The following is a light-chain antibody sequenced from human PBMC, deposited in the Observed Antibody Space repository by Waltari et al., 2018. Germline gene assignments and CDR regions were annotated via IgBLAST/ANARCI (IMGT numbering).Light chain of an antibody. V-gene: IGLV3-21*04. CDR3: QVWDANNDPGV. J-gene: IGLJ1*01. CDR1: NTETKS. Sequence: SYVLTQPPSVSVAPGKTARITCGGNNTETKSAHWYQQKPGQAPILVISYDSDRPSGIPERFSGSNSGNTATLTISRVEAADEADYYCQVWDANNDPGVFGTGTEVTVL. CDR2: YDS.